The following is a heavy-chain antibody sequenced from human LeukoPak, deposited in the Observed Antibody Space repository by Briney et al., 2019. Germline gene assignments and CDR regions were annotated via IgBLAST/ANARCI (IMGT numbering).Heavy chain of an antibody. D-gene: IGHD4-23*01. CDR1: GFTFSSYS. CDR2: ISSSSSTI. V-gene: IGHV3-48*01. J-gene: IGHJ4*02. Sequence: GGSLRLSCAASGFTFSSYSMNWVRQAPGKGLEWVSYISSSSSTIYYADSVKGRFTISRDNAKNSLYLQMNSLRAEDTAVYYCARTYGGNDYWGQGTLVTVSS. CDR3: ARTYGGNDY.